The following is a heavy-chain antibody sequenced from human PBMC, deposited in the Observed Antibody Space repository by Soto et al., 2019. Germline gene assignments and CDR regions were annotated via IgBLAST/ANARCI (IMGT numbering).Heavy chain of an antibody. CDR3: ARGPCYYDSSGYCYWFDP. V-gene: IGHV4-31*03. CDR1: GGSISSGGYY. Sequence: SETLSLTCTVSGGSISSGGYYWSWIRQHPGKGLEWIGYIYYSGSTYYNPSLKSRVTISVDTSKNQFSLKLSSVTAADTAVYYCARGPCYYDSSGYCYWFDPLGQLTLVTVSS. D-gene: IGHD3-22*01. J-gene: IGHJ5*02. CDR2: IYYSGST.